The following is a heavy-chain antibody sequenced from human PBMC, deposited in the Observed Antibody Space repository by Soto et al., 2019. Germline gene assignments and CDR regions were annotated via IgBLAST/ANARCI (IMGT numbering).Heavy chain of an antibody. V-gene: IGHV4-39*01. CDR3: ARHLYYDISPGYLRPYHYYGMDV. CDR2: LYYTDYT. Sequence: SETLSLTCTVSGGSISSSSYHWGWIRQPPGKGLEWIGSLYYTDYTDSNPSLRSRVTISVDTSENQFSLKLTSVTAADTAVYYCARHLYYDISPGYLRPYHYYGMDVWGQGTTVTV. D-gene: IGHD3-9*01. J-gene: IGHJ6*02. CDR1: GGSISSSSYH.